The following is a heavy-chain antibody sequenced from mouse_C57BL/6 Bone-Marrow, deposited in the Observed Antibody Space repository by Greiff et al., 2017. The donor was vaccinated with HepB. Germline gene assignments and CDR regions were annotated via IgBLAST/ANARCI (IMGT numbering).Heavy chain of an antibody. Sequence: QVHVKQSGAELARPGASVKLSCKASGYTFTSYGISWVKQRTGQGLEWIGEIYPRSGNTYYNEKFKGKATLTADKSSSTAYMELRSLTSEDSAVYFCARWVHYYGSSYAMDYWGQGTSVTVSS. D-gene: IGHD1-1*01. CDR2: IYPRSGNT. V-gene: IGHV1-81*01. CDR3: ARWVHYYGSSYAMDY. CDR1: GYTFTSYG. J-gene: IGHJ4*01.